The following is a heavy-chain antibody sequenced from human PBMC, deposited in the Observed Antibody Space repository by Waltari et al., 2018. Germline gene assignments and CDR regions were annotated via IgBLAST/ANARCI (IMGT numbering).Heavy chain of an antibody. CDR3: ASGILASYYYGSGSYYQSDY. J-gene: IGHJ4*02. V-gene: IGHV1-24*01. CDR2: FDPEDGET. CDR1: GSTLTELS. Sequence: QVQLVQSGAEVKKPGASVKVSCKVSGSTLTELSMHWVRQAPGKGLEWMGGFDPEDGETIYAQKFQGRVTMTEDTSTDTAYMELSSLRSEDTAVYYCASGILASYYYGSGSYYQSDYWGQGTLVTVSS. D-gene: IGHD3-10*01.